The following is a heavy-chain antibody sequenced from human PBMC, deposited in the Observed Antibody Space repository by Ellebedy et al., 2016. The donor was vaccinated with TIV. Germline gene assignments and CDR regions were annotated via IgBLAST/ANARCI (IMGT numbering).Heavy chain of an antibody. CDR1: GYTFTGYY. CDR2: INPNSGGT. D-gene: IGHD3-22*01. V-gene: IGHV1-2*02. Sequence: AASVKVSCKASGYTFTGYYMHWVRQAPGQGLEWMGWINPNSGGTNYAQKFQGRVTMTRDTSISTAYMELSRLRSDDTAVYYCARDRFRAGGGRITMIVVATNWGQGTLVTVSS. J-gene: IGHJ4*02. CDR3: ARDRFRAGGGRITMIVVATN.